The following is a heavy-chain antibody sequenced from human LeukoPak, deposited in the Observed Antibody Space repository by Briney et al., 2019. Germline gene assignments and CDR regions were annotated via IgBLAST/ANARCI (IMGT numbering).Heavy chain of an antibody. CDR3: AKDIWGLSYYFDY. CDR1: GFTFSDYA. Sequence: GGSLRLSCTASGFTFSDYAMNWVRQAPGKGLEWVSGVGGRGVTTYYADSVKGRFTISRDNAKNSLYLQMNSLRAEDTALYYCAKDIWGLSYYFDYWGQGTLVTVSS. V-gene: IGHV3-23*01. D-gene: IGHD7-27*01. J-gene: IGHJ4*02. CDR2: VGGRGVTT.